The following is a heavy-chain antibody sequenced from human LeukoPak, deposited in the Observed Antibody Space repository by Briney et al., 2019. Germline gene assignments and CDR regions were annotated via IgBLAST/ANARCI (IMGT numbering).Heavy chain of an antibody. J-gene: IGHJ3*02. V-gene: IGHV3-21*01. CDR3: ARVYCSGGSCYPGAFGI. Sequence: GGSLRLSCAASGFTFSSYSMNWVRQAPGKGLEWVSSISSSSSYIYYADSVKGRFTISRGNAKNSLYLQMNSLRAEDTAVYYCARVYCSGGSCYPGAFGIWGQGTMVTVSS. D-gene: IGHD2-15*01. CDR1: GFTFSSYS. CDR2: ISSSSSYI.